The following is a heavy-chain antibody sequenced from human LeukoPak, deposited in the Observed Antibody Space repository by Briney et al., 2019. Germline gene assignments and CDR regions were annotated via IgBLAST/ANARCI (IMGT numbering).Heavy chain of an antibody. J-gene: IGHJ4*02. CDR1: GFTFNNYW. D-gene: IGHD3-16*01. V-gene: IGHV3-23*01. CDR3: ARVGLVDY. Sequence: GGSLRLSYAASGFTFNNYWVNWVRQAPGKGLEWVSAISGSGGSTYYADSVKGRFTIPRDNSKNTLYLQMNSLRAEDTAVYYCARVGLVDYWGQGTLVTVSS. CDR2: ISGSGGST.